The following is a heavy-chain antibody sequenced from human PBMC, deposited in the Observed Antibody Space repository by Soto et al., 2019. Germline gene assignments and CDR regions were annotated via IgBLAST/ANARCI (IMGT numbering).Heavy chain of an antibody. CDR1: GFTFSSYS. CDR2: VGGGGENK. J-gene: IGHJ4*02. V-gene: IGHV3-23*01. Sequence: EVQLLESGGGLVQPGGSLRLSCAASGFTFSSYSMNWVRQAPGKGLEWVATVGGGGENKFYADSVKGRFTISRDDSQNTLYLQMNRLRAEDTAVYFCAKRDSGSGRSPPLINYWGQGTLVTVSS. D-gene: IGHD3-10*01. CDR3: AKRDSGSGRSPPLINY.